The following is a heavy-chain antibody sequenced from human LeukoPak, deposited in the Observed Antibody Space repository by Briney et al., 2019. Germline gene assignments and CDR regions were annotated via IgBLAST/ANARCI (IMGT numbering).Heavy chain of an antibody. V-gene: IGHV1-2*02. Sequence: ASVKVSCKASGGTFSSSSYAIHWVRQAPGQGLEWMGWINPNSGGTNYAQKFQGRVTMTRDTFISTAYMELSRLRSDDTAVYYCARDRTESSSWFSLDVWGKGTTVTVSS. CDR1: GGTFSSSSYA. CDR3: ARDRTESSSWFSLDV. J-gene: IGHJ6*04. D-gene: IGHD6-13*01. CDR2: INPNSGGT.